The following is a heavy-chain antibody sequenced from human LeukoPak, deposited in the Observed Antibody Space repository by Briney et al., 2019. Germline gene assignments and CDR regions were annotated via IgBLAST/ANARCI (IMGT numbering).Heavy chain of an antibody. J-gene: IGHJ6*02. Sequence: SETLSLTCTVSGGSISSYYWSWIRQPPGKGLEWIGYIYYSGSTNYNPSLKSRVTISVDTSKNQFSLKLSSVTAADTAVYYCACSGIAAAGTPAYYYYGMDVWGQGTTVTVSS. CDR1: GGSISSYY. V-gene: IGHV4-59*08. D-gene: IGHD6-13*01. CDR2: IYYSGST. CDR3: ACSGIAAAGTPAYYYYGMDV.